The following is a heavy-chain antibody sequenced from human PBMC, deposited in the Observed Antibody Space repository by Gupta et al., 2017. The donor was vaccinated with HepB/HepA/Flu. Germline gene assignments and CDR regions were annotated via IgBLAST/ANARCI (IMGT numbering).Heavy chain of an antibody. D-gene: IGHD3-22*01. CDR2: ISGSGDST. V-gene: IGHV3-23*01. CDR1: GFPFSRYA. CDR3: AKRPAVFIITAYYYYMDV. Sequence: EEQLLESGGNLVQPGGSLRLSCAASGFPFSRYAMSWVRQVPGKGLEWVSAISGSGDSTYYADSVRGRFIVSRDNSKNTLYLQMNSLKAEDTAVYYCAKRPAVFIITAYYYYMDVWGKGTTVTVSS. J-gene: IGHJ6*03.